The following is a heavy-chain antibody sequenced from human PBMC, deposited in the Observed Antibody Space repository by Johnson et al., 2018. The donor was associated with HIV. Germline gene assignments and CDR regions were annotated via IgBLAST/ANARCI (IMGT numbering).Heavy chain of an antibody. V-gene: IGHV3-23*04. J-gene: IGHJ3*02. CDR1: GMIFSNLW. Sequence: VQLVESGGGLVKPGGSLRVSCEASGMIFSNLWMNWVRQAPGKGLEWVSGIHWNGGSTGYADSVKGRFTISRDNSKNTLYLQMNSLRAEDTAVYYCAKPPFYAFDIWGQGTMVTVSS. CDR2: IHWNGGST. CDR3: AKPPFYAFDI.